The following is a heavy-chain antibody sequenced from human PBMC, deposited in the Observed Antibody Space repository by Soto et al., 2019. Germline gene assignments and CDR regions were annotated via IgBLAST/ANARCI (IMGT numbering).Heavy chain of an antibody. J-gene: IGHJ4*02. D-gene: IGHD3-22*01. CDR2: IYYSGST. Sequence: PSETLSLTCTVSGGSISSSSYYWGWIRQPPGKGLEWIGSIYYSGSTYYNPSLKSRVTISVDTSKNQFSLKLSSVTAADTAVYYCARLQPGLTYYYDSSGYYHPHWGQGTLVTVSS. CDR1: GGSISSSSYY. CDR3: ARLQPGLTYYYDSSGYYHPH. V-gene: IGHV4-39*01.